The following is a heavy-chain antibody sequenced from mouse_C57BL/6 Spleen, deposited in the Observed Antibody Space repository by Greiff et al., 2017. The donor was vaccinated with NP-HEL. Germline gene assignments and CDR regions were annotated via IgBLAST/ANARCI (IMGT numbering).Heavy chain of an antibody. CDR2: ILPGSGST. CDR3: ASNSGYDYAMDY. V-gene: IGHV1-9*01. J-gene: IGHJ4*01. D-gene: IGHD3-2*02. Sequence: VQLQQSGAELMKPGASVKLSCKATGYTFTGYWIEWVKQRPGHGLEWIGEILPGSGSTNYNEKFKGKATFTVDTSSNTAYMQLSSLTTEDSAIYYCASNSGYDYAMDYWGQGTSVTVSS. CDR1: GYTFTGYW.